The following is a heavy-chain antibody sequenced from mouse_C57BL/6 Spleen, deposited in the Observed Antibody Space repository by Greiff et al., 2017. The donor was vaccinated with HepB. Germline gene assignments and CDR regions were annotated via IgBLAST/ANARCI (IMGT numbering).Heavy chain of an antibody. CDR2: ISNLAYSI. J-gene: IGHJ2*01. CDR1: GFTFSDYG. V-gene: IGHV5-15*01. Sequence: EVQGVESGGGLVQPGGSLKLSCAASGFTFSDYGIAWVRQAPRKGPEWVAFISNLAYSIYYADTVTGRFTISRENAKNTLYLERSSLRSEDTAMYYCARHYDGYYDYWGQGTTLTVSS. CDR3: ARHYDGYYDY. D-gene: IGHD2-3*01.